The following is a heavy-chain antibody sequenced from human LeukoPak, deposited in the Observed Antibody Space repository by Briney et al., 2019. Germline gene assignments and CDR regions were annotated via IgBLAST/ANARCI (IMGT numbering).Heavy chain of an antibody. V-gene: IGHV3-23*01. J-gene: IGHJ4*02. Sequence: SGGSLRLSCAASGFTFSSYAMSWVRQAPGKGLGWVSPISGSGGSTYYAGSVKGRFTISRDNSKNTLYLQMNSLRAEDTAVYYCAKDSGTVVVPAADDYWGQGTLVTVSS. CDR2: ISGSGGST. CDR3: AKDSGTVVVPAADDY. CDR1: GFTFSSYA. D-gene: IGHD2-2*01.